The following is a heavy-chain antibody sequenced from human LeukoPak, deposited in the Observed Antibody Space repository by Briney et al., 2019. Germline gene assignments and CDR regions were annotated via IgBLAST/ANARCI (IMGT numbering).Heavy chain of an antibody. CDR1: GFTFSSYA. CDR2: ISGSGGST. J-gene: IGHJ5*02. Sequence: GGSLRLSCAASGFTFSSYAMSWVRQAPGKGLEWVSAISGSGGSTYYADSVKGRFTISRDNSKNTLYLQMNSLRAEDTAVYYCAKDPYGSGSYYNDYNWFDPWGQGTLVTVSS. CDR3: AKDPYGSGSYYNDYNWFDP. D-gene: IGHD3-10*01. V-gene: IGHV3-23*01.